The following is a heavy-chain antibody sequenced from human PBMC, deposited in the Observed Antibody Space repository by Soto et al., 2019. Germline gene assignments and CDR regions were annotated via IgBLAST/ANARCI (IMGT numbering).Heavy chain of an antibody. CDR2: IYPGDSDI. V-gene: IGHV5-51*01. Sequence: EVQLVQSGAEVKQPGESLKISCKASGYSFTSYLIAWVRQKPGKGLEWMGIIYPGDSDINYSPSFQGQVTISADKSISTAYLQWSRLKAADTAMYYCARPYSSGWYYFDYWGQGTLVTVSS. CDR3: ARPYSSGWYYFDY. J-gene: IGHJ4*02. CDR1: GYSFTSYL. D-gene: IGHD6-19*01.